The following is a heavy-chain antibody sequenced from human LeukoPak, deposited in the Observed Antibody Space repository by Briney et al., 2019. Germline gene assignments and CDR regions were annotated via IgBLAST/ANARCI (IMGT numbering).Heavy chain of an antibody. J-gene: IGHJ4*02. V-gene: IGHV4-38-2*01. CDR3: VRYDVWGSYRAFDC. D-gene: IGHD3-16*02. CDR2: IYHSGST. Sequence: PSETLSLTCAVSGDSISSGDWWTWIRQSPGKGLEWIGFIYHSGSTYYNPSLKSRVTISVDTSKNQFSLKLSSVTAADTAVYYCVRYDVWGSYRAFDCWGQGTLVTASS. CDR1: GDSISSGDW.